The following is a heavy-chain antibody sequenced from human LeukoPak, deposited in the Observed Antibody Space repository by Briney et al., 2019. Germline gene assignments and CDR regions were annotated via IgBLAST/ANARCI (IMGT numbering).Heavy chain of an antibody. J-gene: IGHJ4*02. CDR2: ISGSGGST. Sequence: PGGSLRLSRAASGFTFSSHAMSWVRQAPGKGLEWVSAISGSGGSTYYADSVKGRFTISRDNSKNTLYLQMNSLRAEDTAVYYCAKPVTPLAVAEGFDYWGQGTLVTVSS. CDR3: AKPVTPLAVAEGFDY. D-gene: IGHD6-19*01. CDR1: GFTFSSHA. V-gene: IGHV3-23*01.